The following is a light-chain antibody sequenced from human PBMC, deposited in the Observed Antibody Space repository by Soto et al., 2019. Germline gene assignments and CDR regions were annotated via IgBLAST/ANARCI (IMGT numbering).Light chain of an antibody. V-gene: IGLV2-14*01. CDR1: ISDFVLYNY. CDR2: GVN. J-gene: IGLJ1*01. Sequence: QSPLAQPASVSGSPGQSITISCSGTISDFVLYNYVSWYQQHPGKAPKLMIYGVNNRPSGVSNRFSGSKSGNTASLTISGLQADDEADYYCSSYTTSSALQVFGTGTKVTVL. CDR3: SSYTTSSALQV.